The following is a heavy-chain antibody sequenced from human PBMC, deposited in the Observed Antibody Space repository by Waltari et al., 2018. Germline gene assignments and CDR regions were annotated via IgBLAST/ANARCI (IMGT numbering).Heavy chain of an antibody. Sequence: EVQLVESGGGLIQPGGSLRLSCAASGFTVSDNYMNWVRQAPGKGLEWGSIIYKGGGTNYAGSVKGRFTISRDNFKNTLYIQMNSLRVEDTALYYCARSKGGSIDIWGQGTMVTVSS. J-gene: IGHJ3*02. CDR1: GFTVSDNY. V-gene: IGHV3-53*01. CDR3: ARSKGGSIDI. D-gene: IGHD1-1*01. CDR2: IYKGGGT.